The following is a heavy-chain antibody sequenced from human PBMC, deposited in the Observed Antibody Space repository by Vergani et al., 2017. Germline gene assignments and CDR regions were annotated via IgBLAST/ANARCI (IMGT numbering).Heavy chain of an antibody. CDR2: IRNKANDYTT. J-gene: IGHJ3*02. V-gene: IGHV3-72*01. CDR3: VRVKGSNWNDHLYDI. D-gene: IGHD1-1*01. CDR1: SFSVSSHY. Sequence: LVESGGGLVQPGGSLRLSCAASSFSVSSHYMTWVRQAPGKGLEWVGRIRNKANDYTTQYAASVKGRFTISRDDSKSYLYLQMNSLQTEDTALYYCVRVKGSNWNDHLYDIWGQGTLVTVSS.